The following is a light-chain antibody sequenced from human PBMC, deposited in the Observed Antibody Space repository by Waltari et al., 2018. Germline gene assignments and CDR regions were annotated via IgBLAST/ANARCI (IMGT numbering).Light chain of an antibody. CDR2: GTS. Sequence: AIQMTQSPSSLSASVRDSVTITCRASKDIGNDLGWYQQKPGKAPKLLIYGTSSLESGVPSRFSGSRSGTDFTLTISSLQPEDFATYYCLQDSSYPRTFGQGTKVEIK. CDR1: KDIGND. CDR3: LQDSSYPRT. V-gene: IGKV1-6*01. J-gene: IGKJ1*01.